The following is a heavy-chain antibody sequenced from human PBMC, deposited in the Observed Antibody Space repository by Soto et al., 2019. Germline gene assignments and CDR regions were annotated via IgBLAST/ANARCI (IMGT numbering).Heavy chain of an antibody. CDR2: MSSSGGSI. V-gene: IGHV3-11*01. J-gene: IGHJ5*02. CDR1: GFTFSDYY. Sequence: GGSLRLSCAASGFTFSDYYMSWIRQAPGTGLEWVSYMSSSGGSIYYADSVKGRFTISRDNAKNSLYLHMVNLRAEDTAIYYCARAYYYASAWGQGTLVTVSS. D-gene: IGHD3-10*01. CDR3: ARAYYYASA.